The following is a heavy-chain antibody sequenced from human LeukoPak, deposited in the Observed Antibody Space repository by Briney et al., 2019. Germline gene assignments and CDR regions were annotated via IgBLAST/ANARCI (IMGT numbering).Heavy chain of an antibody. Sequence: PGGSLRLSCAASGFTLSSHWMGWIRQAPGKGLEWVANIRQDGGETYYVDSVKGRFTISRDNAKNSLYLQMNSLGVEETAMYYCARWRRSSTWYWLDPWGQGTLVTVSP. V-gene: IGHV3-7*01. CDR1: GFTLSSHW. CDR3: ARWRRSSTWYWLDP. CDR2: IRQDGGET. D-gene: IGHD6-13*01. J-gene: IGHJ5*02.